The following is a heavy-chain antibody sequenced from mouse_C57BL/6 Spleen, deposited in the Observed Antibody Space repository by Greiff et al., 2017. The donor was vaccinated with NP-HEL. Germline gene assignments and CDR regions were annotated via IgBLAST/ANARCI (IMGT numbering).Heavy chain of an antibody. Sequence: VQLQQSGPELVKPGASVKMSCKASGYTFTDYNMHWVKQSHGKSLEWIGYINPNNGGTSYNQKFKGKATLTVNKSSSTAYMELRSLTSEDSAVYYCARPYGSSYDYAMDYWGQGTSVTVSS. J-gene: IGHJ4*01. CDR2: INPNNGGT. CDR1: GYTFTDYN. CDR3: ARPYGSSYDYAMDY. V-gene: IGHV1-22*01. D-gene: IGHD1-1*01.